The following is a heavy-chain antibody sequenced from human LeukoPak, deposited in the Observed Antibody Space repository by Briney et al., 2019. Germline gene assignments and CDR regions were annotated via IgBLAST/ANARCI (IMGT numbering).Heavy chain of an antibody. J-gene: IGHJ4*02. Sequence: GRSLRLSCAASGFTFSSYGMHWVRQAPGKGLEWVAVMSYDGSNKYYADSVKGRFTISRDNSKNTLYLQMNSLRAEDTAVYYCAKGYSGSSPDYWGQGTLVTVSS. CDR2: MSYDGSNK. V-gene: IGHV3-30*18. CDR1: GFTFSSYG. D-gene: IGHD1-26*01. CDR3: AKGYSGSSPDY.